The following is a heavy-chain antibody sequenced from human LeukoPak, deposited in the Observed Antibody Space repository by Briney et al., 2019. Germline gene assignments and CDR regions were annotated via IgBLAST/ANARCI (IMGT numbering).Heavy chain of an antibody. CDR3: ARRSPAYCGGDCYLDC. CDR1: GYTFTNYY. J-gene: IGHJ4*02. V-gene: IGHV1-46*01. Sequence: GESLKVSCKASGYTFTNYYLFWVRQAPGQGLEWMGVINPSGGSTSYAQKFQGRVTMTRDTSTSTVYMELSSLRSEDTAVYYCARRSPAYCGGDCYLDCWGQGTLVTVSS. CDR2: INPSGGST. D-gene: IGHD2-21*02.